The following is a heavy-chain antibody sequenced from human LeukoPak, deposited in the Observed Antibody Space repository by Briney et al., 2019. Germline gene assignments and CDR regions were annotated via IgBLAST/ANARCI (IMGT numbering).Heavy chain of an antibody. D-gene: IGHD2-21*02. CDR1: GYTFTGYY. CDR2: INPNSCGT. V-gene: IGHV1-2*02. CDR3: ARGDSYCGGDCYSYYYYYMDV. J-gene: IGHJ6*03. Sequence: ASVKVSCKASGYTFTGYYMHWVRQAPGQGLEGVGWINPNSCGTNYAQKFQGRVTITRDTSISTAYMELSRLRSDDTAVYYCARGDSYCGGDCYSYYYYYMDVWGKRTTVTISS.